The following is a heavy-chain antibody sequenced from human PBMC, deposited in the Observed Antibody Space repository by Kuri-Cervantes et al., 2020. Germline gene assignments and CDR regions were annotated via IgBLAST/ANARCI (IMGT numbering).Heavy chain of an antibody. Sequence: GESLKISCAASGSTFSSYAMHWVRQAPGKGLEWVAVISYDGSNKYYADSVKGRFTISRDNSKNTLYLQMNSLRAEDTAVYYCARDNVPWAMDSLWIWGQGTVVTVSS. CDR3: ARDNVPWAMDSLWI. CDR2: ISYDGSNK. CDR1: GSTFSSYA. J-gene: IGHJ3*02. V-gene: IGHV3-30-3*01. D-gene: IGHD2-2*01.